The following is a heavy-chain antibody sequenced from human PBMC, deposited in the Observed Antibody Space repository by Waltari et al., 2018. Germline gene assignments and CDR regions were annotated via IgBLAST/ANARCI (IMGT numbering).Heavy chain of an antibody. CDR2: INHSGST. V-gene: IGHV4-34*01. CDR3: ASSYYDTSGYSPFDY. J-gene: IGHJ4*02. CDR1: GGSFSGYY. D-gene: IGHD3-22*01. Sequence: QVQLQQWGAGLLKPSEPLSLTCAVYGGSFSGYYWSWIRQPPGKGLEWIGEINHSGSTNYNPSLRSRVTISVDTSKNQFSLNLSSVTAADTAVYYCASSYYDTSGYSPFDYWGQGTLVTVSS.